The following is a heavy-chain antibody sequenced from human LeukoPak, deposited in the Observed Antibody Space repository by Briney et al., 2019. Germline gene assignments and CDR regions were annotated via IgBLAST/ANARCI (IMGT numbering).Heavy chain of an antibody. J-gene: IGHJ5*02. Sequence: GGSLRLSCAGSGFIFSGYAMTWVRQAPGKGLEWVSVISGSGGRIYYADSVKGRFTISRDNTKNSLYLQMNGLRAEDTAVYYCARMLLLLSNWFDPWGQGTLVTVSS. V-gene: IGHV3-23*01. CDR1: GFIFSGYA. CDR2: ISGSGGRI. D-gene: IGHD2/OR15-2a*01. CDR3: ARMLLLLSNWFDP.